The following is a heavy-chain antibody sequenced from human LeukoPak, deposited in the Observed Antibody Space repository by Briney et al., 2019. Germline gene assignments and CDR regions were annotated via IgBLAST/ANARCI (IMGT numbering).Heavy chain of an antibody. J-gene: IGHJ5*02. D-gene: IGHD1-26*01. CDR2: INPAGSQK. CDR3: ARYSGSFPGWLDP. V-gene: IGHV3-7*01. Sequence: QAGGSLRLSCAASGLTFSSSWMNWIRQAPGKGPEWLANINPAGSQKDYVDSVKGRFTISRDNAKDSVLLQMNNLRAEDTAVYYCARYSGSFPGWLDPWGPGTLVTVSS. CDR1: GLTFSSSW.